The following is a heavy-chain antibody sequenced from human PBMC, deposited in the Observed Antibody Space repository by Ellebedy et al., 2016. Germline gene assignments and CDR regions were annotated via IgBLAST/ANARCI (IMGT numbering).Heavy chain of an antibody. CDR3: AKDWQWLGYGADAFDI. CDR2: ISYGGSNK. J-gene: IGHJ3*02. CDR1: GFTFSSYG. V-gene: IGHV3-30*18. Sequence: GESLKISCAASGFTFSSYGMHWVRQAPGKGLEWVAVISYGGSNKYYADSVKGRFTISRDNSKNTLYLQMNSLRAEDTAVYYCAKDWQWLGYGADAFDIWGQGTMVTVSS. D-gene: IGHD6-19*01.